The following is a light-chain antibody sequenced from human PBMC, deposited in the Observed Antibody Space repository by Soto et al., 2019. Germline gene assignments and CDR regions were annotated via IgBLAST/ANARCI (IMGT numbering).Light chain of an antibody. CDR3: QQYHNWPIT. CDR1: QAISSN. V-gene: IGKV3-15*01. Sequence: THSPSFLSASVLDTVTITCRASQAISSNLAWHQQKPGQAPRILMYDASTRATGISARFSGSGSGTEFTLTISSLQSEDFAVYYCQQYHNWPITFGQGTRLEIK. J-gene: IGKJ5*01. CDR2: DAS.